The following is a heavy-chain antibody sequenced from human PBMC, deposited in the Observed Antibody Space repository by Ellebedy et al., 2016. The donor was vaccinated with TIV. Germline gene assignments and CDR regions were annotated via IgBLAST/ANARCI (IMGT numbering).Heavy chain of an antibody. Sequence: ASVKVSCXASGYTFTSYAISWVRQAPGEGLEWMGWINPYSDGTNYAQEFQGRVTMTRDTSISTAYMVLSSLRSDDTAVYYCAKSSSGDNYYDYYYMDVWGKGTRSPSP. CDR3: AKSSSGDNYYDYYYMDV. J-gene: IGHJ6*03. V-gene: IGHV1-2*02. CDR1: GYTFTSYA. D-gene: IGHD2-21*02. CDR2: INPYSDGT.